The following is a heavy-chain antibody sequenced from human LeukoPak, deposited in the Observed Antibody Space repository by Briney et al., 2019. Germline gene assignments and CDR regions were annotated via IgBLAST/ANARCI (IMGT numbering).Heavy chain of an antibody. CDR3: AKDRSYYGSGSYNY. CDR2: ISRSGSTK. D-gene: IGHD3-10*01. J-gene: IGHJ4*02. CDR1: GFTFSSYE. Sequence: GGSLRLSCAASGFTFSSYEMNWVRQAPGKGLEWVSYISRSGSTKYYADSVKGRFTISRDNAKNSLSLQMNSLRAEDTAVYYCAKDRSYYGSGSYNYWGQGTLVTVSS. V-gene: IGHV3-48*03.